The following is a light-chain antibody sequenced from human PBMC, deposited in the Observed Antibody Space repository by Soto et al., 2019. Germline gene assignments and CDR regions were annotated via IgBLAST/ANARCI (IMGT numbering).Light chain of an antibody. CDR3: MQSTHWPPYT. J-gene: IGKJ2*01. CDR1: QSLAYIDGNTY. CDR2: YVS. V-gene: IGKV2-30*01. Sequence: EVVMTQSPLSLPVTLGPPASISCRSSQSLAYIDGNTYLTWFHQRPGQSPRRLIYYVSNRDSGVPDRFSGSGSGTDFTLTVSRVEAEDAGIYYCMQSTHWPPYTFGQWTKLEIK.